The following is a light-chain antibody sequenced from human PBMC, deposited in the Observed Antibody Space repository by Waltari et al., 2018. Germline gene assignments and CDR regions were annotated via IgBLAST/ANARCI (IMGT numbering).Light chain of an antibody. V-gene: IGLV1-44*01. CDR1: RSNIGRHP. CDR2: RND. Sequence: QSVLTQPSSVSGTPGQRVTMSCSGSRSNIGRHPVNWYQQFPGTAPKSFIYRNDQRPTGVPDRFSGSKSGTSASLAISGLQPEDEADFYCAAWDDSLNGYVFGTGTRVTVL. CDR3: AAWDDSLNGYV. J-gene: IGLJ1*01.